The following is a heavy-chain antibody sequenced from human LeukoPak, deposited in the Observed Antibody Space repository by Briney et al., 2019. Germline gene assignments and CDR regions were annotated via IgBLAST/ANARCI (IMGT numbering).Heavy chain of an antibody. D-gene: IGHD3-3*01. CDR2: ISGNSSYI. J-gene: IGHJ6*02. CDR1: GFTFSSYS. CDR3: ARVGYYDFWSGYYTGSFDSPYGMDV. V-gene: IGHV3-21*01. Sequence: GGSLRLSCAASGFTFSSYSMNWVRQAPGKGLEWVSSISGNSSYIYYADSVKGRFTISRDNAKNSLYLQMNSLRAEDTAVYYCARVGYYDFWSGYYTGSFDSPYGMDVWGQGTTVTVSS.